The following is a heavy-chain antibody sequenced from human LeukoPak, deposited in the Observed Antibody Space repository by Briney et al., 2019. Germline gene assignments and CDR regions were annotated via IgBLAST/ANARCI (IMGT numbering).Heavy chain of an antibody. Sequence: GGSLRLSCAASGFTFSSYAMSWVRQAPGKGLEWGSAISGSGGSTYYADSVKGRFTISRDNSKNALYLQMNSLRAEDTAVYYCAKALGYCSSGSCYSDSNYYYYYYMDVWGKGTTVTVSS. CDR2: ISGSGGST. V-gene: IGHV3-23*01. CDR3: AKALGYCSSGSCYSDSNYYYYYYMDV. J-gene: IGHJ6*03. CDR1: GFTFSSYA. D-gene: IGHD2-15*01.